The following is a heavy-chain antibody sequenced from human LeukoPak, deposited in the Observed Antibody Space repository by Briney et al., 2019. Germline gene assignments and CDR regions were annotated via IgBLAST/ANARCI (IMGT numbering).Heavy chain of an antibody. J-gene: IGHJ4*02. D-gene: IGHD3-10*01. CDR2: ISSSCSTI. Sequence: GGSLRLSCAVSGFTFSDYYMSWIRQAPGKGLEWVSYISSSCSTIYYADSVKGRFTISRDNAKNSLYLQMNSLRAEDTAVYYCARDRAYYGSPNFDYWGQGTLVTVSS. V-gene: IGHV3-11*01. CDR3: ARDRAYYGSPNFDY. CDR1: GFTFSDYY.